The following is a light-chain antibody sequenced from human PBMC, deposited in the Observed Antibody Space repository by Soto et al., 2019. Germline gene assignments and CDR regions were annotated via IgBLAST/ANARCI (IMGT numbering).Light chain of an antibody. Sequence: EIVLTHSPGTLSLSPWERATLSCRASQSVSSSFLAWYQQKPGQAPRLVIYGASSRATGIPDRFSGSGSGTDFTLTISRLEPEDFAVYYCQQYGSSGTFGQGTKVDIK. CDR2: GAS. CDR3: QQYGSSGT. V-gene: IGKV3-20*01. CDR1: QSVSSSF. J-gene: IGKJ1*01.